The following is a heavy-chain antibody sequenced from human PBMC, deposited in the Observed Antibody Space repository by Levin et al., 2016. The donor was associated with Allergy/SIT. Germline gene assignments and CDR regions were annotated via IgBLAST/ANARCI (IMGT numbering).Heavy chain of an antibody. V-gene: IGHV4-34*01. Sequence: WIRQPPGKGLEWIGEINHSGSTNYNPSLKSRVTISVDTSKNQFSLKLSSVTAADTAVYYCARGPRYCSSTSCSPYYYYYYGMDVWGQGTTVTVSS. J-gene: IGHJ6*02. D-gene: IGHD2-2*01. CDR2: INHSGST. CDR3: ARGPRYCSSTSCSPYYYYYYGMDV.